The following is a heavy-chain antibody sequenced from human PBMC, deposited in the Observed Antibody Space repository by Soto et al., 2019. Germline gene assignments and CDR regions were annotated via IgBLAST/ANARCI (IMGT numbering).Heavy chain of an antibody. CDR2: INPGNGNT. J-gene: IGHJ4*02. CDR1: GYIFTSLV. V-gene: IGHV1-3*01. CDR3: ARDLDAYNSTGY. D-gene: IGHD1-1*01. Sequence: ASVKVSCKASGYIFTSLVMHWVRQAPGQRLEWMGWINPGNGNTKYSQSFQGRVTITRDTSASTAYMELSSLRSEDTAVYYCARDLDAYNSTGYWGQGTLVTVSS.